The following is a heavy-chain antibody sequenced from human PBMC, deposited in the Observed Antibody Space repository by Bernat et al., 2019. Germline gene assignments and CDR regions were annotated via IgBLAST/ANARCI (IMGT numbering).Heavy chain of an antibody. CDR1: GFTFDDYA. D-gene: IGHD5-18*01. CDR2: ISWNSGSI. V-gene: IGHV3-9*01. CDR3: AKDRGYSYGYGFDY. Sequence: EVQLVESGGGLVQPGRSLRLSCAASGFTFDDYAMHWVRQAPGKGLEWVSGISWNSGSIGYADSVKGRFTISRDNAKNSLYLQMNSLRAEDTALNYCAKDRGYSYGYGFDYWGQGTLVTVSS. J-gene: IGHJ4*02.